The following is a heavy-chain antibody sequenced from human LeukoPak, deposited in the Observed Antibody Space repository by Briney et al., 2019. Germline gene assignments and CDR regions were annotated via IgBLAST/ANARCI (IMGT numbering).Heavy chain of an antibody. V-gene: IGHV3-33*06. J-gene: IGHJ3*02. D-gene: IGHD3-16*01. Sequence: GGSLRLSCAASGFTFSDSAVHWVRQAPGKGLEWGAVIWYDGSNKYYADSVKGRFTISRDNSKNTLYLQKNRLRAEDTAGYYCAKVGGQFGVPLSPRGSRDNDAFDIGGQETMVTVSS. CDR1: GFTFSDSA. CDR2: IWYDGSNK. CDR3: AKVGGQFGVPLSPRGSRDNDAFDI.